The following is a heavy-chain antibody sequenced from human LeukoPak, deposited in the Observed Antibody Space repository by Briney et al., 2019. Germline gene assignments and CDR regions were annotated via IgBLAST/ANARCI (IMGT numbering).Heavy chain of an antibody. CDR1: GFTFSSYS. Sequence: GGSLRLSCAASGFTFSSYSMNWVRQAPGKGLGWVSSISSSSSYIYYADSVKGRFTISRDNAKNSLYLQMNSLRAEDTAVYYCARDGRRGFLGYGMDVWGQGTTVTVSS. CDR3: ARDGRRGFLGYGMDV. V-gene: IGHV3-21*01. D-gene: IGHD3-3*01. J-gene: IGHJ6*02. CDR2: ISSSSSYI.